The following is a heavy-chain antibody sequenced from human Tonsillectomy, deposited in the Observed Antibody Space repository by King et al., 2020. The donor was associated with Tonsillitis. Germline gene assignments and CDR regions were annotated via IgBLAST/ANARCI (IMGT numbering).Heavy chain of an antibody. CDR1: GFTFSNFW. D-gene: IGHD2-21*02. CDR2: IKRDGDQN. J-gene: IGHJ3*02. CDR3: ARDSSPYCGADCYFDAFDI. Sequence: VQLVESGGGLVQPGGSLRLSCAASGFTFSNFWMTWVRQAPGKGLEWVANIKRDGDQNHYVDSVKGRFTISRDNAKNSLYLQMNSLRAEDTAVYYCARDSSPYCGADCYFDAFDIWGQGTMVTVSS. V-gene: IGHV3-7*01.